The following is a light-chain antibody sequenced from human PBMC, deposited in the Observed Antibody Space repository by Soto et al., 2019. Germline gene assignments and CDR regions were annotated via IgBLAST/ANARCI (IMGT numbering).Light chain of an antibody. CDR2: AAS. V-gene: IGKV3-20*01. Sequence: EIVLAQSPGTLSLSPGERATLSCRASQSVSSNYLAWYQQKPGQAPRLLIYAASSRATGIPDRFSGSGSGTDFTLTISRLEPEDFAVYYCQHYGSSRTFGQGTKVEIK. CDR3: QHYGSSRT. J-gene: IGKJ1*01. CDR1: QSVSSNY.